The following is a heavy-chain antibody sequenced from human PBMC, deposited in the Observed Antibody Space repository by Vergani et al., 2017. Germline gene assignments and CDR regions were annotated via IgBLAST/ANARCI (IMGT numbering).Heavy chain of an antibody. CDR3: AGQSASYYGMDV. D-gene: IGHD6-19*01. CDR2: IYYSGST. V-gene: IGHV4-61*01. J-gene: IGHJ6*02. CDR1: GGSISSGSYY. Sequence: QVQLQESGPGLVKPSQTLSLTCTVSGGSISSGSYYWSWIRQPPGKGLEWIGYIYYSGSTNYNPSLKSRVTISVDTSKNQFSLKLTSVTAADTAVYYCAGQSASYYGMDVWGQGTTVTVSS.